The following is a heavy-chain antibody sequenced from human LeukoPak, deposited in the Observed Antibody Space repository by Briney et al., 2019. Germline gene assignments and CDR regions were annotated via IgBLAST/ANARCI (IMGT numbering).Heavy chain of an antibody. CDR2: ASHAGSS. V-gene: IGHV4-34*01. D-gene: IGHD1-7*01. J-gene: IGHJ4*02. CDR1: GGSFVGRH. CDR3: VRGRLNWDYDFDS. Sequence: PSETLSLTCAVYGGSFVGRHWSWIRQSPGKGLEWLGEASHAGSSNYNPSLKSRVSISVDTSRDQFSLKLTSVTAADTAMYYCVRGRLNWDYDFDSWAPGTLVTVSS.